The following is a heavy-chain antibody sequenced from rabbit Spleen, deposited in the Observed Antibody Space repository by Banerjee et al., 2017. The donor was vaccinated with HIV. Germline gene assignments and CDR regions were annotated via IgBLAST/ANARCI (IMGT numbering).Heavy chain of an antibody. CDR2: IIGRNDKT. J-gene: IGHJ4*01. CDR3: SREGDDRGYFYFDL. V-gene: IGHV1S45*01. Sequence: QEQLEESGGDLVKPEGSLTLTCTASGFSFSRSYWICWVRQAPGKGLEWIACIIGRNDKTYYSNGGKVRGHITISTTTMVILLMTTRTVADTAAYFFSREGDDRGYFYFDLWGPGTLVTVS. CDR1: GFSFSRSYW. D-gene: IGHD1-1*01.